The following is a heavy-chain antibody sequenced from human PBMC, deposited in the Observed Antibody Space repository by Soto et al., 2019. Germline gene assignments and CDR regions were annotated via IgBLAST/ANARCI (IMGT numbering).Heavy chain of an antibody. V-gene: IGHV3-74*01. J-gene: IGHJ4*02. D-gene: IGHD2-21*01. Sequence: GGSLRLSCAASGFTFSSNWMHWVRRVPGRGLVWVSRINADGSETNYEDSVEGRFTISRDNPKNTLYLQMNSLRAEDTAVYYCARDGEGFWGQGTLVTVSS. CDR3: ARDGEGF. CDR2: INADGSET. CDR1: GFTFSSNW.